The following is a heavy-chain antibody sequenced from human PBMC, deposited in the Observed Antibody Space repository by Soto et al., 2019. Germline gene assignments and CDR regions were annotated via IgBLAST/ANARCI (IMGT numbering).Heavy chain of an antibody. CDR2: ISNIGFT. V-gene: IGHV4-59*08. Sequence: SATLSLTCTLSFGSITSINTHFLNYSCTWFRLSPGKGLEWIGYISNIGFTRYNPSLKSRVSISVDTSKNQFSLKLTSVTAADTAVYYCTTQGFGGLHGLVDVWGQGTTVS. CDR1: FGSITSINTHFLNYS. D-gene: IGHD3-10*01. J-gene: IGHJ6*01. CDR3: TTQGFGGLHGLVDV.